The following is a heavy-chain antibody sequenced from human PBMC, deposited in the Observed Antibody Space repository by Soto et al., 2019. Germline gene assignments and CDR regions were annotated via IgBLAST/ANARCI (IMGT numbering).Heavy chain of an antibody. CDR1: GGSISSSSYY. D-gene: IGHD3-9*01. Sequence: QLQLQESGPGLVKPSETLSLTCTVSGGSISSSSYYWGWIRQPPGKGLEWIGSIYYSGSTYYNPSLKSRVTISVVTSKNQFSLKLSSVTAADTAVYYCALGSSYYDILTGYPMNWFDPWGQGTLVTVSS. V-gene: IGHV4-39*01. CDR3: ALGSSYYDILTGYPMNWFDP. J-gene: IGHJ5*02. CDR2: IYYSGST.